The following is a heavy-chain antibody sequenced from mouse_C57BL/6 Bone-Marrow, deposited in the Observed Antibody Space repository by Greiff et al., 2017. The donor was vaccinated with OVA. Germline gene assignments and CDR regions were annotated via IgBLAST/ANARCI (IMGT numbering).Heavy chain of an antibody. CDR2: IYPGSGNT. CDR3: ARQHYYGSSHWYFDV. D-gene: IGHD1-1*01. V-gene: IGHV1-76*01. Sequence: QVQLQESGAELVRPGASVKLSCKASGYTFTDYYINWVKQRPGQGLEWIARIYPGSGNTYYNEKFKGKATLTAEKSSSTAYMQLSSLTSEDSAVYFCARQHYYGSSHWYFDVWGTGTTVTVSS. J-gene: IGHJ1*03. CDR1: GYTFTDYY.